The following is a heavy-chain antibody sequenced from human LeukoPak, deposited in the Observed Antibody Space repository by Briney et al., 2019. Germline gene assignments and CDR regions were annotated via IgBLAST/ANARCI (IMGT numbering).Heavy chain of an antibody. J-gene: IGHJ5*02. CDR3: ARGGGYCTNGVCSRFDP. CDR1: GGSISSGGYY. V-gene: IGHV4-30-2*01. Sequence: PSQTLSLTCTVSGGSISSGGYYWSWIRQPPGKGLEWIGYIYHSGSTNYNPSLKSRVTISVDTSKNQFSLKLSSVTAADTAVYYCARGGGYCTNGVCSRFDPWGQGTLVTVSS. D-gene: IGHD2-8*01. CDR2: IYHSGST.